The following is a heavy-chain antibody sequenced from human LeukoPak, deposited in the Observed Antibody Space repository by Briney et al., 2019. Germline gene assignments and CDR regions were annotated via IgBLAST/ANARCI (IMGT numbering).Heavy chain of an antibody. V-gene: IGHV4-39*01. CDR2: IYYSGST. CDR3: ARHGGITIFGVVSFFDY. CDR1: GGSISSSSYY. J-gene: IGHJ4*02. Sequence: SETLSLTCTVSGGSISSSSYYWGWIRQPPGKGLEWIENIYYSGSTNYNPSLKSRVTISVDTSKNQFSLKLSSVTAADTAVYYCARHGGITIFGVVSFFDYWGQGTLVTVSS. D-gene: IGHD3-3*01.